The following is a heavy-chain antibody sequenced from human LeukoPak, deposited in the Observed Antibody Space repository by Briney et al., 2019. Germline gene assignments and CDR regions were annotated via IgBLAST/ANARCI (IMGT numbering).Heavy chain of an antibody. Sequence: PGRSLRLSCTASGFSFGDYAMRWVRQAPGKGLEWVSGISGSGGSTYYADSVKGRFTISRDNSKNTLYLQMNSLRAEDTALYYCAKGQNTMSTWGQGTMVTVSS. CDR1: GFSFGDYA. CDR3: AKGQNTMST. J-gene: IGHJ3*01. CDR2: ISGSGGST. D-gene: IGHD3-3*01. V-gene: IGHV3-23*01.